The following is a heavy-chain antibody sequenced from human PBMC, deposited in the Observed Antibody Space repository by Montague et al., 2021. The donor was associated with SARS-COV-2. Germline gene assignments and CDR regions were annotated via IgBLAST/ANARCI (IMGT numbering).Heavy chain of an antibody. CDR1: GFSLSTSGMC. J-gene: IGHJ6*02. V-gene: IGHV2-70*11. CDR2: IDWDGDK. CDR3: ARGPSDTYYYNGMDV. Sequence: PALVKPTQTLTLTCTFSGFSLSTSGMCMTWIRQPPGKALEWLARIDWDGDKYYNTSLKSRLTISKDTSKNLVVLTMTNMDLVDTATYYCARGPSDTYYYNGMDVWGQGTTVTVSS.